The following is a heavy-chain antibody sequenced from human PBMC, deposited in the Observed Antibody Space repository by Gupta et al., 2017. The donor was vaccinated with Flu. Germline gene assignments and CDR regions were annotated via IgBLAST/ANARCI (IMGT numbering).Heavy chain of an antibody. CDR2: IGTGGDT. D-gene: IGHD2-21*01. J-gene: IGHJ6*04. Sequence: FIFATDDMHWVRQVPGKGLEWVSAIGTGGDTYYSGSVKGRFTISRDSAKSSLFLQLNSLEAGDTAVYDGARGKALWVLPNYYGLDGWGKGTTGAGSS. CDR3: ARGKALWVLPNYYGLDG. CDR1: FIFATDD. V-gene: IGHV3-13*01.